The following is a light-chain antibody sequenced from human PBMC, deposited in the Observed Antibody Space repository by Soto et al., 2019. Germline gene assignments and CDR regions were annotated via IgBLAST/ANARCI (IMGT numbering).Light chain of an antibody. CDR3: QQYGSSPTRT. J-gene: IGKJ1*01. CDR2: GAS. CDR1: QSVSSK. Sequence: EIVMTQYPAILSWSPGERATLSCRASQSVSSKLAWYQQKPGQAPRLLIYGASTRATGIPARFSGSESGTDFTLTISRLETEDFAVYYCQQYGSSPTRTFGQGTKVDIK. V-gene: IGKV3-20*01.